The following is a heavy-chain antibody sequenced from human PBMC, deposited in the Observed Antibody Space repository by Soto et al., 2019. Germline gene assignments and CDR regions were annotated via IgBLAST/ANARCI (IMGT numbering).Heavy chain of an antibody. J-gene: IGHJ4*02. CDR1: GGSISSYY. D-gene: IGHD6-6*01. CDR2: IYYSGST. CDR3: ARGSCSSSTFDY. Sequence: QVQLQESGPGLVKPSETLSLPCTVSGGSISSYYWSWLRQPPGKGLEWNGYIYYSGSTNYNPPLKSRDTLSVDPSKNQYYLKLCAVTAADTGVYYCARGSCSSSTFDYWCQLTLVTVSS. V-gene: IGHV4-59*01.